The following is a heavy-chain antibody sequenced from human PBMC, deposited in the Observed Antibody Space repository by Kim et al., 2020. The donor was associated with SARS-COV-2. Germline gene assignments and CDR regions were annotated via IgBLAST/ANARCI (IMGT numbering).Heavy chain of an antibody. CDR3: ARDHVVGGMDV. V-gene: IGHV3-30*04. CDR2: ISYDGSYK. J-gene: IGHJ6*02. D-gene: IGHD3-22*01. Sequence: GVSLRLSCASSGFTFSSYSMHWVRQAPGKGLEWVAVISYDGSYKYYADSVKGRFTISRDNSKNTLYLQMNSLRAEDTAVYYCARDHVVGGMDVWGQGTTVTVSS. CDR1: GFTFSSYS.